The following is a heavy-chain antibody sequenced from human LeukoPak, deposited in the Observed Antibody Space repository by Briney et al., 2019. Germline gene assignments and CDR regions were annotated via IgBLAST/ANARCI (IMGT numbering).Heavy chain of an antibody. V-gene: IGHV3-23*01. J-gene: IGHJ4*02. CDR2: VSASGGST. CDR1: GFNFYNYA. Sequence: GGSLRLSCAASGFNFYNYAMSWVRLAPGKGLEWVSGVSASGGSTFYADSVKGRFTISRDNSKNTLFLQMNSTRAEDTAIYYCAKSGFLEWLSLTHYFDYWGQGTLVTVSS. D-gene: IGHD3-3*01. CDR3: AKSGFLEWLSLTHYFDY.